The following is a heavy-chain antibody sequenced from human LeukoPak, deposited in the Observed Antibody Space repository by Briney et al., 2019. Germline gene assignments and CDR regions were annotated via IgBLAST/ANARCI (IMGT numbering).Heavy chain of an antibody. Sequence: SETLSLTCTVSGGSISSYYWSWIRQPPGKGLEWIGYIYYSGITNYNPSLKSRVTISVDTSRNQFSLKLSSVTAADTAVYYCGRAPTLYSYNWDVWGKGTRVTVSS. J-gene: IGHJ6*03. CDR2: IYYSGIT. CDR3: GRAPTLYSYNWDV. CDR1: GGSISSYY. V-gene: IGHV4-59*01.